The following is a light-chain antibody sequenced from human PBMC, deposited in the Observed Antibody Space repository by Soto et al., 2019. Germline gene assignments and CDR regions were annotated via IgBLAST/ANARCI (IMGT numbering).Light chain of an antibody. J-gene: IGLJ2*01. V-gene: IGLV2-8*01. CDR1: SSDVGGYNY. Sequence: SVLTQPPSASGAPGQSVTISCTGTSSDVGGYNYVSWYQQHPGKAPKLMSDEVTKRPSGVPDRFSGSKSDNTASLTVSGLQAEDEADYYCSSYAGSNNEVFGGGTKLTVL. CDR2: EVT. CDR3: SSYAGSNNEV.